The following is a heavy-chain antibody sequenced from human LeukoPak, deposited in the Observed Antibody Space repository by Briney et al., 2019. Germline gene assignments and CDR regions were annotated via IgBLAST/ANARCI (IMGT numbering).Heavy chain of an antibody. Sequence: PSQTLSLTCTVSGGSISSGDYYWSWIRQPPGKGLEWIGYIYYSGSTYYNPSLKSRVTISVDTSKNQFSLKLSFVTAADTAVYYCARDRADYYYYGMDVWGQGTTVTVSS. CDR2: IYYSGST. D-gene: IGHD3-10*01. J-gene: IGHJ6*02. CDR1: GGSISSGDYY. V-gene: IGHV4-30-4*01. CDR3: ARDRADYYYYGMDV.